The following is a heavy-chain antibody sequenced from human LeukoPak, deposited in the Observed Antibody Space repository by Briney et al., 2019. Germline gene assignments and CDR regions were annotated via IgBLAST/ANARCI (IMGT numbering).Heavy chain of an antibody. Sequence: PSETLSLTCTVSGGSVTGGIYYWSWIRQPPGKGLEWIGYIYYSGSTSYNPSLKSRVTISVDTSKNQFSLKLSSVTAADTAVYYCAREGARWEPSFSAFDIWGQGTMVTVSS. CDR2: IYYSGST. CDR3: AREGARWEPSFSAFDI. V-gene: IGHV4-61*01. CDR1: GGSVTGGIYY. J-gene: IGHJ3*02. D-gene: IGHD1-26*01.